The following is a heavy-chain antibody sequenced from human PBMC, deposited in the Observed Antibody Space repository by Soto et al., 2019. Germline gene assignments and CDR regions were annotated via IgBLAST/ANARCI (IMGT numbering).Heavy chain of an antibody. CDR2: ISGIGGST. Sequence: GGSLRLSCAASGFTFSSYVMSWVRQTPGKGLEWVSSISGIGGSTYYADSVKGRFTISRDNSKNTLYLLMNSLRGEDTAAYYCAKGEDGYDINWFDPWGQGALVTVSS. CDR1: GFTFSSYV. CDR3: AKGEDGYDINWFDP. J-gene: IGHJ5*02. D-gene: IGHD5-12*01. V-gene: IGHV3-23*01.